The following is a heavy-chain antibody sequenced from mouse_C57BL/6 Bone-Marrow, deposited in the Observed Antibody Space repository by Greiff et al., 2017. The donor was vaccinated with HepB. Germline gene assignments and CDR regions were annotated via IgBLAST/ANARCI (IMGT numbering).Heavy chain of an antibody. CDR3: ARGDGSSYGFDY. D-gene: IGHD1-1*01. CDR2: INPGSGGT. J-gene: IGHJ2*01. V-gene: IGHV1-54*01. Sequence: QVQLKESGAELVRPGTSVKVSCKASGYAFTNYLIEWVKQRPGQGLEWIGVINPGSGGTNYNEKFKGKATLTADKSSSTAYMQLSSLTSEDSAVYFCARGDGSSYGFDYWGQGTTLTVSS. CDR1: GYAFTNYL.